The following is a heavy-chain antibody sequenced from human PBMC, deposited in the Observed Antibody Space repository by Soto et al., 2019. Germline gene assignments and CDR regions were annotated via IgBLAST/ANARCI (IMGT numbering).Heavy chain of an antibody. CDR2: ISGLGGSI. CDR3: AKDQHTATVYYYGMDV. Sequence: GGSLRLSCAVSGFSFSGYAMNWVRQAPGKGLEWVSSISGLGGSIYYADSVKGRFTISRDNSKKTLYLQMTSLRAEDTAVYYCAKDQHTATVYYYGMDVWGPGTTVTVSS. V-gene: IGHV3-23*01. J-gene: IGHJ6*01. D-gene: IGHD5-18*01. CDR1: GFSFSGYA.